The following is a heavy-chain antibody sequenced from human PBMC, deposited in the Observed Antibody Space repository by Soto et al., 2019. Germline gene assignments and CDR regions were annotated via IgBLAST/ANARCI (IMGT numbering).Heavy chain of an antibody. CDR3: ARNYDSTAGGAFDI. J-gene: IGHJ3*02. V-gene: IGHV3-53*01. Sequence: EVQLVESGGGLIQPGGSLRLSCAASGFTVSSNYMSWVRQAPGKGLEWVSVIYSGGSTYYADSVKGRFTISGDNSKNTLYLQMNSLRAEDTAVYYCARNYDSTAGGAFDIWGQGTMVTVSS. CDR2: IYSGGST. D-gene: IGHD3-22*01. CDR1: GFTVSSNY.